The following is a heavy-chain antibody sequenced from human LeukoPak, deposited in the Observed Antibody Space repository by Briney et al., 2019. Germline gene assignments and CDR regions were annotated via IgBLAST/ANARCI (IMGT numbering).Heavy chain of an antibody. V-gene: IGHV3-74*01. CDR1: GFTFSTFW. D-gene: IGHD6-19*01. CDR3: ARAHSGGWYDY. J-gene: IGHJ4*02. Sequence: GGSLRLSCATSGFTFSTFWMHWVRQAPGKGLVWVSRINHDGSSTNYADSVKGRFTISRDNAKNTLYLQMNSLRAEDTAVYYCARAHSGGWYDYWGQGTLVTVSS. CDR2: INHDGSST.